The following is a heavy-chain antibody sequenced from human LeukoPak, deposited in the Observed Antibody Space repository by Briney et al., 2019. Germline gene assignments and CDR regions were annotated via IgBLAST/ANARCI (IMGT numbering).Heavy chain of an antibody. CDR3: AGDPYYYDSSGYSSSHAFDI. Sequence: PSETLSLTCTVSGGSISSYYWSWIRQPPGKGLEWIGYIYYSGSTNYNPSLKSRVTISVDTSKNQFSLKLSSVTAADTAVYYCAGDPYYYDSSGYSSSHAFDIWGQGTMVTVSS. V-gene: IGHV4-59*01. D-gene: IGHD3-22*01. J-gene: IGHJ3*02. CDR1: GGSISSYY. CDR2: IYYSGST.